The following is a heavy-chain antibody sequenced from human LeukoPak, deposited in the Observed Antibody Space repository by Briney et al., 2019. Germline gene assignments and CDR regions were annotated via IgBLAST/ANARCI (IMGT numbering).Heavy chain of an antibody. CDR3: AKLGGHPLHNYYVGV. Sequence: GGSLRLSCAASGFTFGSYAMSWVRQAPGKGLEWVSGILDSGYSTYYANSVKGRFTISRDNSNNTLYLQMNSLRAEDTAVYYCAKLGGHPLHNYYVGVWGKGTTVAVSS. D-gene: IGHD3-16*01. CDR2: ILDSGYST. V-gene: IGHV3-23*01. CDR1: GFTFGSYA. J-gene: IGHJ6*03.